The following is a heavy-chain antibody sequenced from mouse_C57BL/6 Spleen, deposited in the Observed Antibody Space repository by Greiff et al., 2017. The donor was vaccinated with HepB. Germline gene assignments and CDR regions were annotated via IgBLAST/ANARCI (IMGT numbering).Heavy chain of an antibody. CDR2: IHPNSGST. CDR3: TRGYYGSSYETWFAY. J-gene: IGHJ3*01. D-gene: IGHD1-1*01. Sequence: VQLQQPGAELVKPGASVKLSCKASGYTFTSYWMHWVKQRPGQGLEWIGMIHPNSGSTNYNEKFKSKATLTVDKSSNTAYLQLSSLTSEDTAVYYCTRGYYGSSYETWFAYWGQGTLVTVSA. CDR1: GYTFTSYW. V-gene: IGHV1-64*01.